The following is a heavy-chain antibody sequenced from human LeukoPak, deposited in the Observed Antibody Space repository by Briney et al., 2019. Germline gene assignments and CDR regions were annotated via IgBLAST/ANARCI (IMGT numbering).Heavy chain of an antibody. V-gene: IGHV4-61*02. Sequence: PSQTLSLTCSVSGGSVSSGSYYWRWLRQPAGKGLEWIGRIYTSGSTDYNPSLKSRVTMSVDTSKNQFSLNLSSVTAADTAVYYCARGPPPDFDCWGQGTLVTVSS. CDR2: IYTSGST. CDR3: ARGPPPDFDC. CDR1: GGSVSSGSYY. J-gene: IGHJ4*02.